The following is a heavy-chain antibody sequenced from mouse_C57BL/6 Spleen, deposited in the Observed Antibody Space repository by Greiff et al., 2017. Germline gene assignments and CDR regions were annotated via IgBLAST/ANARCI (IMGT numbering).Heavy chain of an antibody. Sequence: EVQLKESGPELVKPGASVKISCKASGYSFTGYYMHWVKQSHGNILDWIGYIYPYNGVSSYNQKFKGKATLTVDKSSSTAYMELRSLTSEDSAVYYCARGGDYSTLYAMDYWGQGTSVTVSS. CDR1: GYSFTGYY. D-gene: IGHD2-5*01. CDR3: ARGGDYSTLYAMDY. CDR2: IYPYNGVS. J-gene: IGHJ4*01. V-gene: IGHV1-31*01.